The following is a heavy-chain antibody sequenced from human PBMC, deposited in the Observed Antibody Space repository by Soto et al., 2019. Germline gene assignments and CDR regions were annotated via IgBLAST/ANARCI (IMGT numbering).Heavy chain of an antibody. CDR1: GYSISSGYY. D-gene: IGHD1-1*01. CDR3: TRLPESLEFVDF. J-gene: IGHJ4*02. CDR2: IHYTGYT. Sequence: SETLSLTCAVSGYSISSGYYWGCIRQPPGKGLEWVGSIHYTGYTYYNPSLKSRAAMSVDTSNNQFSLRLGSVTAADTAVYYCTRLPESLEFVDFWGQGTLVTVSS. V-gene: IGHV4-38-2*01.